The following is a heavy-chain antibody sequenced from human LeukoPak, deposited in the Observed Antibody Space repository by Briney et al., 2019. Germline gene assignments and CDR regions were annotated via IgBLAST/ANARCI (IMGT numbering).Heavy chain of an antibody. CDR1: GGSFSGYY. CDR2: INHSGST. V-gene: IGHV4-34*01. D-gene: IGHD6-13*01. CDR3: ARSPYSSSWYRAPYYFDY. Sequence: SETLSLTCAVYGGSFSGYYWSWIRQPPGKGLEWIGEINHSGSTNYNPSLKSRVTISVDTSKNQFSLKLSSVTAADTAVYYCARSPYSSSWYRAPYYFDYWGQGTLVTVSS. J-gene: IGHJ4*02.